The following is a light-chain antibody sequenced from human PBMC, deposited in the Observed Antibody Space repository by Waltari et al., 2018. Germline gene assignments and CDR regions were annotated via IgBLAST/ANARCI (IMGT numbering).Light chain of an antibody. Sequence: QSVLTQPPSASGTPGQRVTISCSGSSSNLGTNPVNWYQQLPGAAPKLLLYGNDQRPSGVPDRFSGSKSGTSASLAISGLQSEDEADYYCATWDDSLNGQLFGGGTKLAVL. CDR2: GND. CDR1: SSNLGTNP. CDR3: ATWDDSLNGQL. J-gene: IGLJ2*01. V-gene: IGLV1-44*01.